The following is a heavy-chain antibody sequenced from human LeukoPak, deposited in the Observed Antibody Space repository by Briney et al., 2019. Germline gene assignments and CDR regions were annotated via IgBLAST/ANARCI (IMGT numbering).Heavy chain of an antibody. D-gene: IGHD3-22*01. Sequence: TSETLSLTCAVSGYSISNGYYWVWIRPPPGKGLEWIGYIYYSGSTNYNPSLKSRVTISVDTSKNQFSLKLSSVTAADTAVYYCASAGYDSSGYPYYYYMDVWGKGTTVTVSS. CDR1: GYSISNGYY. J-gene: IGHJ6*03. CDR2: IYYSGST. CDR3: ASAGYDSSGYPYYYYMDV. V-gene: IGHV4-61*01.